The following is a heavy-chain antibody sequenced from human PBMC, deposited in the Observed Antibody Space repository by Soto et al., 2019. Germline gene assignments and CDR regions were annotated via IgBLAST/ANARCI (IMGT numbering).Heavy chain of an antibody. V-gene: IGHV3-33*01. CDR3: ARDLGRWLQEHYYYFGKDV. Sequence: GSLRRSCAAPGFTFSSYGMHWVRQAPGKGLEWVAVIWYDGSNKYYADSVKGRFTISRDNSKNTLYLQMNSLRAEDTAVYYCARDLGRWLQEHYYYFGKDVWGQGT. J-gene: IGHJ6*02. D-gene: IGHD4-4*01. CDR1: GFTFSSYG. CDR2: IWYDGSNK.